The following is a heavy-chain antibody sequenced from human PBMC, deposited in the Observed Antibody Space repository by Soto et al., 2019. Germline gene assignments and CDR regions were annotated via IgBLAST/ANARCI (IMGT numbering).Heavy chain of an antibody. D-gene: IGHD6-19*01. V-gene: IGHV3-30-3*01. CDR2: ISYDGSNK. CDR3: ARELATRIAVAGTTYYYYRMDV. J-gene: IGHJ6*02. CDR1: GFTFSSYA. Sequence: QVQLVESGGGVVQPGRSLRLSCAASGFTFSSYALHWVRQAPGKGLEWVAVISYDGSNKYYADSVKGRCTISRDNSKNTLHLQMNSLRAEDTAVYYCARELATRIAVAGTTYYYYRMDVWGQGTTVTVSS.